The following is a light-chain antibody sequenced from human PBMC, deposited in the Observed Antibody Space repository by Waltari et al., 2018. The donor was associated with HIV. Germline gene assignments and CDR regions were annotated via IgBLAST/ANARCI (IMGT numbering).Light chain of an antibody. CDR3: AAWEDSLNGPNYV. V-gene: IGLV1-44*01. CDR2: SNN. J-gene: IGLJ1*01. CDR1: SSNIGSKT. Sequence: QSVLTQPPSASGAPGQSVIISCSGSSSNIGSKTVNWYRQLPGTAPKLLIYSNNRRPAGFPYRFSGSKSGTSASLAISGLQSGDEADYYCAAWEDSLNGPNYVFGSGTTVTVL.